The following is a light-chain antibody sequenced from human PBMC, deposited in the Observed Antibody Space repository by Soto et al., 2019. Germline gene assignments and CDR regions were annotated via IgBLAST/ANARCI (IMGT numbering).Light chain of an antibody. V-gene: IGLV2-14*01. CDR3: SSYTTSSTQV. Sequence: QSALTQPASVSGSPGQSITISCTGTSSDVGYYNYVSWYQHHPGKVPKLMIYEVSNRPSGVSNRFSGSKSGNTASLTISGLQAEDEADYCCSSYTTSSTQVFGGGTKVTVL. CDR1: SSDVGYYNY. CDR2: EVS. J-gene: IGLJ3*02.